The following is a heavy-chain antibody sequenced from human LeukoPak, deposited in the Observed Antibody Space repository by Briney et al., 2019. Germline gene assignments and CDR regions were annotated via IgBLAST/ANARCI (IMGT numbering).Heavy chain of an antibody. CDR1: GFTFSSYS. V-gene: IGHV3-21*01. J-gene: IGHJ4*02. Sequence: GGSLRLSCTASGFTFSSYSMNWVRQAPGKGLEWVSSISRSSTYIYYADSVKGRFTISRDNAKNSLYLQMNSLRAEDTAVYYCASRRSAYCGGDCPEGYWGQGTLVTVSS. D-gene: IGHD2-21*02. CDR2: ISRSSTYI. CDR3: ASRRSAYCGGDCPEGY.